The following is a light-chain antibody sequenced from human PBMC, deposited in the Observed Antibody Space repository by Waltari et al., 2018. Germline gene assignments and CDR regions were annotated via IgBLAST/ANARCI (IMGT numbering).Light chain of an antibody. CDR1: QGIGNY. CDR3: QKYNSAART. J-gene: IGKJ1*01. V-gene: IGKV1-27*01. Sequence: ILMTPSPSSLSASVGDRVTLTCRAIQGIGNYIAGSQQKPGTVPNPLIYAASTLQSGVPSLFWGSVSETDLTLPISSLQPKDVATYYCQKYNSAARTFGQGTKVEIK. CDR2: AAS.